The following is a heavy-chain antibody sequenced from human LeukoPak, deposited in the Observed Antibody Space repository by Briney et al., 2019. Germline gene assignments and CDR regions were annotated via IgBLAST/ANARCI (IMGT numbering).Heavy chain of an antibody. CDR1: GFTFSSYG. CDR3: ARERSSDYGESSY. Sequence: GGSLRLSCAASGFTFSSYGMHWVRQAPGKGLEWVAVIWYDGSNKYYADSVKGRFTISRDNSKNTLYLQMNSLRAEDTAVYYCARERSSDYGESSYWGQGTLVTVSS. J-gene: IGHJ4*02. V-gene: IGHV3-33*01. CDR2: IWYDGSNK. D-gene: IGHD4-17*01.